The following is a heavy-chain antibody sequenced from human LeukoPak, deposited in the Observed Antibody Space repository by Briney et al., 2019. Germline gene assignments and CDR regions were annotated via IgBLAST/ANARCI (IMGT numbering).Heavy chain of an antibody. V-gene: IGHV3-74*01. J-gene: IGHJ4*02. CDR1: EFTFSAYW. Sequence: GGSLRLSCAASEFTFSAYWMHWVRQVPGKGLVWVSRINGDGSSTSYADSVKGRFTISRDNAKNSLYLQMNSLRDEDTAVYYCTRELGYWGQGTLVTVSS. CDR2: INGDGSST. CDR3: TRELGY.